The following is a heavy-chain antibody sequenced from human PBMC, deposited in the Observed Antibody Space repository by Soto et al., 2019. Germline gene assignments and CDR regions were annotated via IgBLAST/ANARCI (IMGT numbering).Heavy chain of an antibody. V-gene: IGHV1-46*01. CDR1: GSITNHH. Sequence: QVHLVQSGAEVQKPGASVNVSCQASGSITNHHMHWVRQAPGQGLEWMGIFNPSGLSTTYAQKFQVRVTITRDTSTSAVYVELSSLTSEYTAVYFCAKVTHRGPIAVVVPLGSWGQGTLVIVSS. J-gene: IGHJ4*02. CDR3: AKVTHRGPIAVVVPLGS. CDR2: FNPSGLST. D-gene: IGHD6-19*01.